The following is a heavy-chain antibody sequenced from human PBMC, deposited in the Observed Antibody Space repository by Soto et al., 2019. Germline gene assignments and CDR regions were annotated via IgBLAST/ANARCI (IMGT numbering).Heavy chain of an antibody. J-gene: IGHJ4*02. Sequence: QVQLVQSGAEVKKPGASVKVSCKASGYTFISYDINWVRQAPGQGLEWMGWMNPNTGDTGYAQKFQGRVTMTRNTYINTANLELSSLRSDDTAVYFFARGDGYIVDYWGQGTLVNVSS. D-gene: IGHD5-12*01. V-gene: IGHV1-8*01. CDR1: GYTFISYD. CDR3: ARGDGYIVDY. CDR2: MNPNTGDT.